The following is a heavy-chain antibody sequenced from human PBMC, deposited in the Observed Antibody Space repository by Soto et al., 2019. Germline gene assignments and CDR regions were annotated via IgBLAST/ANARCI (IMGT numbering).Heavy chain of an antibody. CDR2: IYRSGISDSGIT. CDR1: GASVSSSGYS. D-gene: IGHD2-21*02. J-gene: IGHJ4*02. V-gene: IGHV4-30-2*01. Sequence: SETLSLTCAVSGASVSSSGYSWNWIRQPPGKALEWIGCIYRSGISDSGITTYDPSLKSRVTISEDKSKNQFSLNLNSVTAADTAVHYCARGGGLPDCGGVCPPDYWGQGTLVTVSS. CDR3: ARGGGLPDCGGVCPPDY.